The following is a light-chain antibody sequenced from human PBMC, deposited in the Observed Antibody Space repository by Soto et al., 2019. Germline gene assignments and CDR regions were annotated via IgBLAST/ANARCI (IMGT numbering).Light chain of an antibody. Sequence: DIQMTQSPSSLSASVGDRVTITWRVSQSISIYLNWYQQKPGKAPKVLIYAASSLQSGVPPRFSGSGSGTDFTLTISSLQPEDFATYFCQQSYNIPRATFGQGTKVDIK. CDR1: QSISIY. CDR2: AAS. V-gene: IGKV1-39*01. J-gene: IGKJ1*01. CDR3: QQSYNIPRAT.